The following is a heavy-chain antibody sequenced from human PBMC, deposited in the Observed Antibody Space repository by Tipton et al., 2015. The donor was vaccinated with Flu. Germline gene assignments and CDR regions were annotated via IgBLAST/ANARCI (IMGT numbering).Heavy chain of an antibody. Sequence: GLVKPSETLSLTRSVSGYSIRSAYYWGWVRRPPGKGLEWIGTIYHSGTTYYNPSLKSRLTISVDTSKNQFSLRLSSVTAADTAVYYCARHTGDSVRGVIDYWGQGTLVTVSS. CDR2: IYHSGTT. CDR3: ARHTGDSVRGVIDY. CDR1: GYSIRSAYY. V-gene: IGHV4-38-2*01. J-gene: IGHJ4*02. D-gene: IGHD3-10*02.